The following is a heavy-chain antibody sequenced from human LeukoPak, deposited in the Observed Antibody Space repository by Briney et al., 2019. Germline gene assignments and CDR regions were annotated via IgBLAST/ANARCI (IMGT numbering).Heavy chain of an antibody. J-gene: IGHJ4*02. Sequence: GALRLSCAASGFTFSSYAMSWVRQAPGKGLEWVSVISGSGGSTYYADSVRGRFTISRDNSKNTLFLQMNSLRAEDRAVYYCARLTQLARGRYWGQGTLVTVSS. D-gene: IGHD6-6*01. CDR2: ISGSGGST. CDR1: GFTFSSYA. CDR3: ARLTQLARGRY. V-gene: IGHV3-23*01.